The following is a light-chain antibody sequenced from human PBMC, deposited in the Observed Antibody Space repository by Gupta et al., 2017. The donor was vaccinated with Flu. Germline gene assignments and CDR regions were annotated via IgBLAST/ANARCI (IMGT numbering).Light chain of an antibody. CDR1: QSVSSY. CDR3: QQRSNGHALFT. V-gene: IGKV3D-11*02. Sequence: IVLTLSPPTLPSSPGQRATLSCRARQSVSSYLAWYNQKQGHAPMRLIYDASNRAKGSTGRFSGSGGGTDGNITIISREPEDFEVYYCQQRSNGHALFTFGHGTKVNIK. CDR2: DAS. J-gene: IGKJ3*01.